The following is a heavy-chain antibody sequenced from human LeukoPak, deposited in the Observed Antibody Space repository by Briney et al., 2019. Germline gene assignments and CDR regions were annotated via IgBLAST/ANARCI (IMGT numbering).Heavy chain of an antibody. Sequence: GGSLRLSCAGSGFIFNNYAMHWVRQPPGKGLEWVSGISWNSGSIDYADSVKGRFTISRDNAKNSLYLQMNSLRVEDTAVYYCARAKGVSTGYRPTDYWGQGTLVTVSS. CDR2: ISWNSGSI. J-gene: IGHJ4*02. CDR1: GFIFNNYA. CDR3: ARAKGVSTGYRPTDY. D-gene: IGHD3-22*01. V-gene: IGHV3-9*01.